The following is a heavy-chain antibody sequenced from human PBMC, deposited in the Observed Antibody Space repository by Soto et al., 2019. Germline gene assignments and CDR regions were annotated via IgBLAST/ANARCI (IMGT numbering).Heavy chain of an antibody. CDR3: ARCIQGDYYYGMDV. Sequence: QAQLVPSGAEVRKPGASVKVSCKASGYTFYSHSISWVRQAPGQGLEWMGRINADYGNTQYAQKFRGRVTMTTVTSTTTVYMELTNLRSDDTAVYYCARCIQGDYYYGMDVWGQGTTVTVSS. V-gene: IGHV1-18*01. CDR1: GYTFYSHS. CDR2: INADYGNT. D-gene: IGHD5-18*01. J-gene: IGHJ6*02.